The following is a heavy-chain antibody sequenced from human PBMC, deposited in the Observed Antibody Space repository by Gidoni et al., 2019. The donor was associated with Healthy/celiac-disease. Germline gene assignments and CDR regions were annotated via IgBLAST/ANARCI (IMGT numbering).Heavy chain of an antibody. J-gene: IGHJ4*02. Sequence: QGQLVESGGGVVQPGRSRRRSCAAAGVTFSSYAMHWVRKAPGKGLEWVAVISYDGSNKYYADSVKGRFTISRDNSKNTLYLQMNSLRAEDTAVYYCAREDANSGSPGYWGQGTLVTVSS. D-gene: IGHD1-26*01. CDR3: AREDANSGSPGY. CDR1: GVTFSSYA. V-gene: IGHV3-30*04. CDR2: ISYDGSNK.